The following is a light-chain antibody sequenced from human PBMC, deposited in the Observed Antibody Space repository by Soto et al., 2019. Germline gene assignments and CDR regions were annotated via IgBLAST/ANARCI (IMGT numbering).Light chain of an antibody. Sequence: DIQMTQSPSSLTASVGDSVTITCQASQDITNYLNWYQQKPGKAPKLLIYDASNLEPGVPSRFSGRGSGTDFIFSISSLQPEDTATYYCQPYDKIRPTFGQGTRLDIK. CDR1: QDITNY. J-gene: IGKJ5*01. CDR2: DAS. V-gene: IGKV1-33*01. CDR3: QPYDKIRPT.